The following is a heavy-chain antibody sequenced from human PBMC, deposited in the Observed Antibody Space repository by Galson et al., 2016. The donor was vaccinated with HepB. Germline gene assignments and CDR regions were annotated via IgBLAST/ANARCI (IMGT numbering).Heavy chain of an antibody. D-gene: IGHD3-10*01. CDR2: IHYNGRP. Sequence: TLSLTCSVSGGSITSSDWWSWVRQPPGKGLEWIAEIHYNGRPNHSPSLKSRVTITVDKSRNQFSLRLSSVTAADTAVYYCARGELALGFDYWGQGALVTVSS. V-gene: IGHV4-4*02. CDR1: GGSITSSDW. CDR3: ARGELALGFDY. J-gene: IGHJ4*02.